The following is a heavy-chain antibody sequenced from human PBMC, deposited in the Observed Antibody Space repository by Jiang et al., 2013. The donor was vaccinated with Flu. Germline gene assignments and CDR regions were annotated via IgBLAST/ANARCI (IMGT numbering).Heavy chain of an antibody. CDR1: GGSISSYY. V-gene: IGHV4-59*01. CDR3: ARGGREARGMDV. J-gene: IGHJ6*02. CDR2: IYYSGST. Sequence: LLKPSETLSLTCTVSGGSISSYYWSWIRQPPGKGLEWIGYIYYSGSTNYNPSLKSRVTISVDTSKNQFSLKLSSVTAADTAVYYCARGGREARGMDVWGQGTTVTVSS.